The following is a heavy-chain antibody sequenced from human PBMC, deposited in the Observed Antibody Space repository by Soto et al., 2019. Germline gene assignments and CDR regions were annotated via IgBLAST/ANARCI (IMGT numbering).Heavy chain of an antibody. J-gene: IGHJ3*02. CDR3: ARGEVSSGWSVSGVDI. Sequence: ASVKVSCKASGYTFTSYGISWVRQAPGQGLEWMGWISAYNGNTNYAQKLQGRVTMTTATSTSTAYMELRSLRSDDTAVYYCARGEVSSGWSVSGVDIWGQGTMVTVSS. CDR1: GYTFTSYG. V-gene: IGHV1-18*01. CDR2: ISAYNGNT. D-gene: IGHD6-19*01.